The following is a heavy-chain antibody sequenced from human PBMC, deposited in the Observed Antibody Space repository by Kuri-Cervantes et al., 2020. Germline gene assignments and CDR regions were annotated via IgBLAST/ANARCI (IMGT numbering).Heavy chain of an antibody. CDR1: GYTFTSYG. CDR3: ARIEGSASSRSD. D-gene: IGHD6-13*01. Sequence: ASVKVSCKASGYTFTSYGISWVRQAPGQGLEWLGRVNCNGGGTIYAPKFQGRVTMTRDTSISTAYMELSSLKSADTAMYYCARIEGSASSRSDWGQGTLVTVSS. J-gene: IGHJ4*02. V-gene: IGHV1-2*06. CDR2: VNCNGGGT.